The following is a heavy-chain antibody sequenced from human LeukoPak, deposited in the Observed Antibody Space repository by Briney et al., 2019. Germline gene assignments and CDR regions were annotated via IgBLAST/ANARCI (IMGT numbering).Heavy chain of an antibody. CDR1: GFTFSSYA. V-gene: IGHV3-23*01. Sequence: GRSLRLSCAASGFTFSSYAMSWVRQAPGKGLEWVSAISGSGGSTYYADSVKGRFTISRDNSKNTLYLQMNSLRAEDTAVYYCAKGPWDDYDFWSGYFDYWGQGTLVTVSS. CDR3: AKGPWDDYDFWSGYFDY. D-gene: IGHD3-3*01. CDR2: ISGSGGST. J-gene: IGHJ4*02.